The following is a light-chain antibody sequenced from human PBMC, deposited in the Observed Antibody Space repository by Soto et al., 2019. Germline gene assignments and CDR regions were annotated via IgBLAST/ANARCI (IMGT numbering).Light chain of an antibody. V-gene: IGKV3-20*01. CDR1: QSVSSSY. J-gene: IGKJ1*01. CDR3: QQYGSSGT. CDR2: GAS. Sequence: EIVLTQSPGTLSLSPGERATLSCRASQSVSSSYLAWYQQKPGQAPRLLIYGASSRATGIPARFSGSGSGTDFTLTISRLEPEDSAVYYCQQYGSSGTFGQGTKVDIK.